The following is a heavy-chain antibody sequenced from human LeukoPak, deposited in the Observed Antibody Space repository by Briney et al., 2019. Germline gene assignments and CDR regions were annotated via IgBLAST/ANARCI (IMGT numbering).Heavy chain of an antibody. D-gene: IGHD2-8*01. CDR1: GFSFSNYG. J-gene: IGHJ4*02. CDR2: IDSSSYT. Sequence: GGSLRLSCKVSGFSFSNYGMDWVRQVPGKGLEWLSFIDSSSYTSYADSVKGRFTISRDNAENSLYLQMSSLTVEDTAVYYCARDPNGNPDFDYWGQGTLVTVS. V-gene: IGHV3-21*05. CDR3: ARDPNGNPDFDY.